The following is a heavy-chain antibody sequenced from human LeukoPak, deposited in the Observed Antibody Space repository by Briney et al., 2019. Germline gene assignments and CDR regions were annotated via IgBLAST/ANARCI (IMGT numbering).Heavy chain of an antibody. CDR2: IYTSRST. CDR3: ARGRYGNWFDP. V-gene: IGHV4-61*02. J-gene: IGHJ5*02. Sequence: SETLSLTCTASGGSISSGSYYWSWIRQPAGKGLEWIGRIYTSRSTNYNPSLKSRVTISVDTSKNQFSLKLSSVTAADTAVYYCARGRYGNWFDPWGQGTLVTVSS. D-gene: IGHD1-14*01. CDR1: GGSISSGSYY.